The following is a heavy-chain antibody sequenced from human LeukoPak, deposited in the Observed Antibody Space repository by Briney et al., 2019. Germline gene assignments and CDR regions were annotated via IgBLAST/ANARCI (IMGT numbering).Heavy chain of an antibody. V-gene: IGHV3-21*01. J-gene: IGHJ4*02. CDR1: GFTFSSYN. CDR2: ITRGSSNI. CDR3: ARGAYYYGSGSYSFQIDN. D-gene: IGHD3-10*01. Sequence: GGSLRLSCAASGFTFSSYNMNWVRQAPGKGLEWVSSITRGSSNIYYADSVKGRFTISRDNAQNSLYLQMNSLRAEDTAVYYCARGAYYYGSGSYSFQIDNWGQGTLVTVSS.